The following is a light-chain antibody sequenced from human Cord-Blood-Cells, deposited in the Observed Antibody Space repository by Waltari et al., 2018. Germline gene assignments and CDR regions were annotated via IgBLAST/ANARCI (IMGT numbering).Light chain of an antibody. V-gene: IGLV1-47*01. CDR2: RHN. CDR1: SSNIGRNY. Sequence: QSVLTQPPSASGTPGQRVTISCSGSSSNIGRNYVYWYQQLPGTAPKLLIYRHNQRPSVLPDRFSGSKSGTSGSLTISGLRSEDEADYHCAAWDDSLGGYVFGTGNKVTGL. J-gene: IGLJ1*01. CDR3: AAWDDSLGGYV.